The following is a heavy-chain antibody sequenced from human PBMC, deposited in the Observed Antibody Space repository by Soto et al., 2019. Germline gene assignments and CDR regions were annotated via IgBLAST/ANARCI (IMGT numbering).Heavy chain of an antibody. D-gene: IGHD2-2*03. CDR3: ASMDIVVVQQGYYYYCGMDV. V-gene: IGHV1-3*01. Sequence: ASVKVSCKASGYTFTSHAMHWVRQAPGQRLEWMGWINAGNGNTKYSQKFQGRVTITRDTSASTAYMELSSLRSEDTAVYYCASMDIVVVQQGYYYYCGMDVWGQGTTVTVS. CDR1: GYTFTSHA. CDR2: INAGNGNT. J-gene: IGHJ6*02.